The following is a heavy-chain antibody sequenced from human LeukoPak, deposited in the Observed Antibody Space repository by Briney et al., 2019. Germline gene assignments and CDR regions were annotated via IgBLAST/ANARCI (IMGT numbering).Heavy chain of an antibody. CDR1: GGSISSYY. CDR3: ARQGYGSYLDY. Sequence: SETLSLTCTVSGGSISSYYWSCIRQPPGKGLEWIGYIYYSGSTNYNPSLKSRVTISVDTSKNQFSLKLSSVTAADTAVYYCARQGYGSYLDYWGQGTLVTVSS. CDR2: IYYSGST. J-gene: IGHJ4*02. D-gene: IGHD1-26*01. V-gene: IGHV4-59*01.